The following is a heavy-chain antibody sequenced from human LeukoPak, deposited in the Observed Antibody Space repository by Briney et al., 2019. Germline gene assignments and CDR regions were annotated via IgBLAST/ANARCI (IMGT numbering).Heavy chain of an antibody. D-gene: IGHD6-13*01. CDR3: ARGRGESSSWYEDY. V-gene: IGHV3-74*01. J-gene: IGHJ4*02. CDR1: GFTFSSYA. CDR2: INSDGSIT. Sequence: GRSLRLSCAASGFTFSSYAMHWVRQAPGKGLVWVSRINSDGSITTYADSVKGRFTISRDNAKNTLYLQMNSLRAEDTAIYYCARGRGESSSWYEDYWGQGTLVTVSS.